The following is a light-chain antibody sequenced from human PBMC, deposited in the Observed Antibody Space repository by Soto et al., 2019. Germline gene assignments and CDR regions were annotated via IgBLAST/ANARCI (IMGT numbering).Light chain of an antibody. CDR1: QSVSSSY. CDR2: GAS. J-gene: IGKJ3*01. V-gene: IGKV3-20*01. CDR3: QQYGRSPFT. Sequence: EIVLTQSPGTLSLSPGERATLSCRASQSVSSSYLAWYQQKPGQAPRLLIYGASSRATGIPDRFSGSGSGTDFTLTISRLEPEYFAVYYCQQYGRSPFTFGPGTKVDIK.